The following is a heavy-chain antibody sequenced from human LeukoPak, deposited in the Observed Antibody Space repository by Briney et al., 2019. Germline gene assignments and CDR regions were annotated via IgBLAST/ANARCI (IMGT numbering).Heavy chain of an antibody. CDR1: GFTFSNYG. V-gene: IGHV3-53*01. J-gene: IGHJ1*01. D-gene: IGHD1-26*01. CDR2: IYSGGTT. CDR3: ARANSGSHSYFQH. Sequence: GGSLRLSCAASGFTFSNYGMTWVRQAPGKGLEWVSIIYSGGTTYYADSVKGRFTISRDNSKNTLYLQVDSLRAEDTAVYYCARANSGSHSYFQHWGQGTLVTVSS.